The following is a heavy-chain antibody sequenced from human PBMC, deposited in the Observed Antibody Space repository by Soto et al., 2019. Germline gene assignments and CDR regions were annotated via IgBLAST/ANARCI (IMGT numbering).Heavy chain of an antibody. D-gene: IGHD1-20*01. Sequence: PSETLSLTCAVYGGSFSGYYWSWIRQPPGKGLEWIGEINHSGSTNYNPSLKSRVTISVDTSKNQFSLKLSSVTAADTAVYYCARFIPGTGNDYWGQGTLVTVSS. CDR3: ARFIPGTGNDY. CDR2: INHSGST. V-gene: IGHV4-34*01. J-gene: IGHJ4*02. CDR1: GGSFSGYY.